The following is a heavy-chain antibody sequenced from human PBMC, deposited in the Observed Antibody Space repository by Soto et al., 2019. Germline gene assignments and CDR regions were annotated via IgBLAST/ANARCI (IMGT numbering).Heavy chain of an antibody. CDR3: ASLTSWSQEYYYGMDV. CDR1: GSTFGDFG. Sequence: PGGSLRLSCTGSGSTFGDFGMSWFRQAPGKGLEWLSFIRSKGYGGTTESAASVRGRFITSRDDSKSIAYLQMNSLKTEDTAVYYCASLTSWSQEYYYGMDVWGQGTTVTVSS. CDR2: IRSKGYGGTT. J-gene: IGHJ6*02. V-gene: IGHV3-49*03. D-gene: IGHD2-2*01.